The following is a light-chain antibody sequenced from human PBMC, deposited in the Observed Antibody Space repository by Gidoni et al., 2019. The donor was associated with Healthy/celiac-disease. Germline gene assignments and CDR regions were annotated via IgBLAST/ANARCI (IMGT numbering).Light chain of an antibody. CDR2: WAS. J-gene: IGKJ4*01. CDR1: QHVLYSSNNMNY. Sequence: DIVMTQSPDSLAVSLGERATINCKSSQHVLYSSNNMNYLAWYQQKPGQPPKLLIYWASTRESGVPDRFSGSGSGTDFTLTISSLQAEDVAVYYCQQYYSTPRTFGGGTKVEIK. V-gene: IGKV4-1*01. CDR3: QQYYSTPRT.